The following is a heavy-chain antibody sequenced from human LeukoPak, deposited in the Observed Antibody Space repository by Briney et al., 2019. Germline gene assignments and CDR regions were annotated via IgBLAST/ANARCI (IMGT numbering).Heavy chain of an antibody. Sequence: QPGGSLRLSCAASGFTSSSYGMSWVRQAPGKGLEWVSAISGSGGSTYYADSVKGRFTISRDNAKNSLYLQMNSLRAEDTAVYYCARDQGFGVGATGDAFDIWGQGTMVTVSS. J-gene: IGHJ3*02. CDR1: GFTSSSYG. D-gene: IGHD1-26*01. V-gene: IGHV3-23*01. CDR3: ARDQGFGVGATGDAFDI. CDR2: ISGSGGST.